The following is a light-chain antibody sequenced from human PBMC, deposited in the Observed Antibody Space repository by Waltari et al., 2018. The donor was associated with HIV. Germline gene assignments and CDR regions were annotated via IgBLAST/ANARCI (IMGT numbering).Light chain of an antibody. CDR1: SSTLGNNS. CDR3: GAWDSSLSVVV. J-gene: IGLJ2*01. Sequence: QSVLTQPPSFSAAPGQRVTISCSGSSSTLGNNSVSWYQQLPGTAPKVLIYDNNKRPSGIPDRFSGSKSGTSATLGITGLQTGDEADYYCGAWDSSLSVVVFGGGTKLTVL. CDR2: DNN. V-gene: IGLV1-51*01.